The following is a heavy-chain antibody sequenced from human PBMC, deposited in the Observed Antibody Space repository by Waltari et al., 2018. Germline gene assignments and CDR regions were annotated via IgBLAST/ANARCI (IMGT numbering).Heavy chain of an antibody. CDR3: ARRGAAGTGPIDY. CDR2: IYYSGST. J-gene: IGHJ4*02. V-gene: IGHV4-39*01. Sequence: QLQLQESGPGLVKPSETLSLTCTVSGGSIRSSSYYWGWIRQPPGKGLEWIGSIYYSGSTYYNPSLKSRVTISVDTSKNQFSLKLSSVTAADTAVYYCARRGAAGTGPIDYWGQGTLVTVSS. CDR1: GGSIRSSSYY. D-gene: IGHD6-13*01.